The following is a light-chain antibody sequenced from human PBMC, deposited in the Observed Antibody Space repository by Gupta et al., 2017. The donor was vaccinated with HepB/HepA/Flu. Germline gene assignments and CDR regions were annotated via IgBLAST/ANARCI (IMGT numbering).Light chain of an antibody. J-gene: IGLJ2*01. CDR1: SSDVAYYNY. Sequence: QSALTQPASVSGSPGQSITISCTSASSDVAYYNYVSWYQQHPGKAPKRIIYDVSKRPSGVSNRFSGSKSGNTASLTISGLQAEDEADYYCSSYTGSRTLFGGGTKVTV. CDR3: SSYTGSRTL. CDR2: DVS. V-gene: IGLV2-14*01.